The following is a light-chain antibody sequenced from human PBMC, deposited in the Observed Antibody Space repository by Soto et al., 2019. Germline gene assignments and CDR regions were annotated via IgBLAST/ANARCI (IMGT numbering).Light chain of an antibody. V-gene: IGKV3-11*01. J-gene: IGKJ5*01. Sequence: EIVLTQSPATLSLSPGESATLSCRASQSVSSYLAWYQQKPGQAPRLLIYDASNRATGIPARFSASGSGTDFTLTISRLEPEDFAVYYCQQRSHWPPITFGQGTRLEIK. CDR3: QQRSHWPPIT. CDR2: DAS. CDR1: QSVSSY.